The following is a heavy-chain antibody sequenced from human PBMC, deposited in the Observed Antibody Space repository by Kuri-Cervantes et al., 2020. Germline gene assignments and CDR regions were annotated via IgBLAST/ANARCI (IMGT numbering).Heavy chain of an antibody. CDR1: GFTFSSYD. CDR3: ARDSGNHYYMDV. J-gene: IGHJ6*03. V-gene: IGHV3-13*01. CDR2: IGTAGDT. Sequence: GESLKISCAASGFTFSSYDMHWVRQATGKGLEWVSAIGTAGDTYYPGSVKGRFTISRENAKNSLYLQMNSLRAEDTAVYYCARDSGNHYYMDVWGKGTTVTVSS. D-gene: IGHD1-26*01.